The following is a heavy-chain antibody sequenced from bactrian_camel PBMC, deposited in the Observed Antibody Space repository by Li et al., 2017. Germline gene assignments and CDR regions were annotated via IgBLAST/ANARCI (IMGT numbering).Heavy chain of an antibody. CDR1: GYNPSTYC. V-gene: IGHV3S53*01. D-gene: IGHD5*01. J-gene: IGHJ6*01. CDR2: IDGDGDT. CDR3: AAEPGLQVVNNRKMYVRTENFRY. Sequence: HVQLVESGGGSVQAGGSLRLSCTASGYNPSTYCRGWFRQAPEAEREWVAFIDGDGDTKYADFVKGRFTISKDNAKNTIYLEMNSLKPEDTAVYYCAAEPGLQVVNNRKMYVRTENFRYWGQGTQVTVS.